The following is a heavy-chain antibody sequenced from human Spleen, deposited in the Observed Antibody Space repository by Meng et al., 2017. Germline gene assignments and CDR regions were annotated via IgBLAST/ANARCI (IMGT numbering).Heavy chain of an antibody. CDR2: INHSGST. Sequence: QVQLQQWGAGLLKPSETLSLTWAVYGGSFSGYYWSWIRQPPGKGLEWIGEINHSGSTNYNPSLKSRVTISVDTSKNQFSLKLSSVTAADTAVYYCARGDGDDYWGQGTLVTFSS. V-gene: IGHV4-34*01. CDR1: GGSFSGYY. J-gene: IGHJ4*02. CDR3: ARGDGDDY.